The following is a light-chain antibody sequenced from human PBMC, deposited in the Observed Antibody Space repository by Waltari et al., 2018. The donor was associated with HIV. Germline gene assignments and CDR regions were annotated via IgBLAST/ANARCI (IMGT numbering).Light chain of an antibody. CDR2: ATN. V-gene: IGLV1-44*01. J-gene: IGLJ1*01. CDR3: ATWDNGLNGRHV. Sequence: QSVLTQPPSASGTPGQRVTISCSGGGSNIGANIVNWYQLLPGRAPRLLIYATNQRPSGVPDRFSGSKSGTSASLAISGLQSEDEGDYYCATWDNGLNGRHVFGTGTQVTV. CDR1: GSNIGANI.